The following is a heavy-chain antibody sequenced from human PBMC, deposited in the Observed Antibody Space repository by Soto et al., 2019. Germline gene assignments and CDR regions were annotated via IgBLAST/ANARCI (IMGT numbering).Heavy chain of an antibody. V-gene: IGHV3-48*03. CDR3: APRKFGSSTIGAFDL. J-gene: IGHJ3*01. D-gene: IGHD3-10*01. CDR2: ISKNGIDI. CDR1: GFSFSTYE. Sequence: EVQLVESGGGLVQPGGSLRLSCAASGFSFSTYEMNWVRQAPGKGLEWVSYISKNGIDIYYADSVKGRFTISRDNANNSLFLQMNSLRAEDTAVYYCAPRKFGSSTIGAFDLWGQGTMVTVPS.